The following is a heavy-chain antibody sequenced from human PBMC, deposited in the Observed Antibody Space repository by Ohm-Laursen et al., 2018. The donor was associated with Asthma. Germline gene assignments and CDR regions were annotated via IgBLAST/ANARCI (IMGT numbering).Heavy chain of an antibody. Sequence: SLRLSCTAFGFTFSSYAMSWVRQAPGKGLEWVSAISGSGGSTYYADSVKGRFTISRDNSKNTLYLQMNSLRAEDTAVYYCAKGSLRYYYYYGMDVWGQGTTVTVSS. CDR2: ISGSGGST. V-gene: IGHV3-23*01. D-gene: IGHD4-17*01. CDR1: GFTFSSYA. CDR3: AKGSLRYYYYYGMDV. J-gene: IGHJ6*02.